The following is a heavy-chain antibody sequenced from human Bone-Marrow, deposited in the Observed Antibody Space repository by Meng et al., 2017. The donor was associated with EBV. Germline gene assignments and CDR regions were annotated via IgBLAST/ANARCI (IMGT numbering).Heavy chain of an antibody. V-gene: IGHV1-69*01. CDR1: GGTFNSDA. J-gene: IGHJ4*02. CDR2: LIPMSGAP. Sequence: GQGVQAGAGVKKPGSSVKVSCWTSGGTFNSDAVSWVRQAPGQGLEWMGGLIPMSGAPHYAQKFQGRVTITADESTSTHYMDLSNLRSDDTAMYYCASESGRGFTPDYWGQGTLVTVSS. D-gene: IGHD3-10*01. CDR3: ASESGRGFTPDY.